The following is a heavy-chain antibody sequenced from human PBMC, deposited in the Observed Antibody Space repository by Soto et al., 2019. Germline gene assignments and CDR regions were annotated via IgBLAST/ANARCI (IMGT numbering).Heavy chain of an antibody. CDR1: GFTFSSYG. Sequence: PGGSLRLSCAASGFTFSSYGMHWVRQAPGKGLEWVAVIWYDGSNKYYADSVKGRFTISRDNSKNTLYLQMNSLRAEDTAVYYCARGIDDRSGYYSHYYYYGMDVWGQGTTVTVSS. CDR3: ARGIDDRSGYYSHYYYYGMDV. J-gene: IGHJ6*02. V-gene: IGHV3-33*01. D-gene: IGHD3-22*01. CDR2: IWYDGSNK.